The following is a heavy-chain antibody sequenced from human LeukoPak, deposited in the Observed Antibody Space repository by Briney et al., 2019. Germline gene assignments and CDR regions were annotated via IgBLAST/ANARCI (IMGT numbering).Heavy chain of an antibody. CDR3: ARDIYLAAAGNHFDY. Sequence: PGGSLTLSCAASGFTFSSYGMHWVRQAPGKALEGVSSISSSSSYIYYADSVKGRFTISRDNAKNSLYLQMNSLRAEDTAVYYCARDIYLAAAGNHFDYWGQGTLVTVSS. CDR2: ISSSSSYI. V-gene: IGHV3-21*01. J-gene: IGHJ4*02. D-gene: IGHD6-13*01. CDR1: GFTFSSYG.